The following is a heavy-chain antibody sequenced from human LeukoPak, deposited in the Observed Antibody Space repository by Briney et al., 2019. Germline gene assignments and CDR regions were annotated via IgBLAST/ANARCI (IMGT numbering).Heavy chain of an antibody. CDR3: AREKGSSLDY. Sequence: GGSLRLSCAASGITFSSYAMHWVRQAPGKGLECVAVISYDGSNKYYADSVKGRFTISRDNSKNTLYLQMNSLRAEDTAVYYCAREKGSSLDYWGQGTLVTVSS. CDR2: ISYDGSNK. CDR1: GITFSSYA. V-gene: IGHV3-30*01. J-gene: IGHJ4*02. D-gene: IGHD6-13*01.